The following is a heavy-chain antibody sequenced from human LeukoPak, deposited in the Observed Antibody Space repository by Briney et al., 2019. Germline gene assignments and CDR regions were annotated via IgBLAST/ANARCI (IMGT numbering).Heavy chain of an antibody. CDR1: GYTFTGYY. CDR2: INPNSGGT. V-gene: IGHV1-2*06. Sequence: ASVKVSCKASGYTFTGYYMHWVRQAPGHGLEWMGRINPNSGGTNYAQKFQGRVTMTRDTSISTAYMELSRLRSDDTAVYYCARDRRGYSYGYYFDYWGQGTLVTVSS. D-gene: IGHD5-18*01. CDR3: ARDRRGYSYGYYFDY. J-gene: IGHJ4*02.